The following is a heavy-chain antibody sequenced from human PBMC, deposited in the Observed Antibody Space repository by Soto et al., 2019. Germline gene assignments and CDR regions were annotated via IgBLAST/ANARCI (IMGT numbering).Heavy chain of an antibody. D-gene: IGHD4-17*01. CDR2: ISYDGSNK. CDR1: GFTFSSYG. CDR3: AKDADYGDYVCAFDI. J-gene: IGHJ3*02. Sequence: GGSLRLSCAASGFTFSSYGMHWVRQAPGKGLEWVAVISYDGSNKYYADSVKGRFTISRDNSKNTLYLQMNSLRAEDTAVYYCAKDADYGDYVCAFDIWGQGTMVTVSS. V-gene: IGHV3-30*18.